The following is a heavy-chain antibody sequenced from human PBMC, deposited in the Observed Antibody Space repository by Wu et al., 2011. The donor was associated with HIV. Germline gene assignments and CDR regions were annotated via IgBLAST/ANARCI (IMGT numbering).Heavy chain of an antibody. V-gene: IGHV1-69*05. CDR1: GGTFNTYA. CDR2: IIPIFGTA. D-gene: IGHD5-24*01. CDR3: ARGRPRDGYNYPANY. Sequence: QVQLVQSGAGGEESLGTSVKVTCKASGGTFNTYAISWVRQAPWTRGLSGWEGIIPIFGTANNAQKFQGRVTITTDESTSAAYMELSSLRSEDTAVYYCARGRPRDGYNYPANYWGQGTLVTVSS. J-gene: IGHJ4*02.